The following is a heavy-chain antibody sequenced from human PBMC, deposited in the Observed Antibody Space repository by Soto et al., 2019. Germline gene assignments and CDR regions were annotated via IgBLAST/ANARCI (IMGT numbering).Heavy chain of an antibody. J-gene: IGHJ4*02. CDR3: VRSKGGYSYGTPFDY. D-gene: IGHD5-18*01. CDR2: ISWNSGNI. V-gene: IGHV3-9*01. Sequence: GGSLRLSCAASGFTFDDYAMYWVRQVLGKGLEWVSSISWNSGNIGYADSVKGRFTTSRDNAENSLYLQMNSLRPKDTALYYCVRSKGGYSYGTPFDYWGQGTLVTVSS. CDR1: GFTFDDYA.